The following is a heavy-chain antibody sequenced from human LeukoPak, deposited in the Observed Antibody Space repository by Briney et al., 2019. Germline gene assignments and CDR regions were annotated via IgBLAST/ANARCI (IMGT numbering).Heavy chain of an antibody. J-gene: IGHJ4*02. D-gene: IGHD1-14*01. Sequence: PSETLSLTCSVSGGSVSSYYWSWIRQSPGKGLEWIGHIHNSGRTNYNPSLKSRVTGFVDTSKNQVSLRLSSVTAADTAVYYCARHGTISSESYFDYWGQGALVTVSS. CDR3: ARHGTISSESYFDY. CDR1: GGSVSSYY. CDR2: IHNSGRT. V-gene: IGHV4-59*08.